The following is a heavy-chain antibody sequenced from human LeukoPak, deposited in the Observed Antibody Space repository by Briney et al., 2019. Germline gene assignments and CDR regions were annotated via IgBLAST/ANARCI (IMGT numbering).Heavy chain of an antibody. CDR3: ARDTPQGWGLDY. V-gene: IGHV3-9*01. D-gene: IGHD2-21*01. J-gene: IGHJ4*02. CDR2: ISWNSGSI. CDR1: GFTFDDYA. Sequence: GGSLRLSCAASGFTFDDYAMHWVRQAPGKGLEWVSGISWNSGSIGYADSVKGRFTISRDNAKNSLYLQMNSLRAEDTAVYYCARDTPQGWGLDYWGQGTLVTVSS.